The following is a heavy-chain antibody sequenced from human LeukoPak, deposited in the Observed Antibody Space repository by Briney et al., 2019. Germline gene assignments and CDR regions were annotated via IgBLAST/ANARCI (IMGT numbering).Heavy chain of an antibody. CDR1: GFTFDDYA. V-gene: IGHV3-21*01. D-gene: IGHD1-20*01. Sequence: GGSLRLSCAASGFTFDDYAMHWVRQAPGKGLEWVSSISSSSSYIYYADSVKGRFTISRDNAKNSLYLQMNSLRAEDTAVYYCARALDNWNDFTYLYYWGQGTLVTVSS. CDR3: ARALDNWNDFTYLYY. J-gene: IGHJ4*02. CDR2: ISSSSSYI.